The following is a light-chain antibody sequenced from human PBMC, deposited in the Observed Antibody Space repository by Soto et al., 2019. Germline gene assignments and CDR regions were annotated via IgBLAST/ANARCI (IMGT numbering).Light chain of an antibody. CDR2: GAS. CDR3: QQYDTFST. Sequence: DIQMTQSPSTLSASVGDRVTITCRASQSISSWLAWYQQKPGKAPKLLIHGASSLESGVPSRFSGSGSGTEFTLTISSLQPDDFATYYCQQYDTFSTCGQGTKVEIK. J-gene: IGKJ1*01. CDR1: QSISSW. V-gene: IGKV1-5*01.